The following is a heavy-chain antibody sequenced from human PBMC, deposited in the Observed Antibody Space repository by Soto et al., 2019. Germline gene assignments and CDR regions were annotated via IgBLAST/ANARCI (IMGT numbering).Heavy chain of an antibody. CDR2: IIPIFGTA. D-gene: IGHD2-15*01. Sequence: QVQLVQSGAEVKKPGSSVKVSCKASGGTFSSYAISWVRQAPGQGLEWMGGIIPIFGTANYAQKFQGRVTITADKSTSTAYMELSSQRSEDTAVYYCARDRGAAYCSGGSCYSYYYYGMDVWGQGTTVTVSS. J-gene: IGHJ6*02. CDR1: GGTFSSYA. CDR3: ARDRGAAYCSGGSCYSYYYYGMDV. V-gene: IGHV1-69*06.